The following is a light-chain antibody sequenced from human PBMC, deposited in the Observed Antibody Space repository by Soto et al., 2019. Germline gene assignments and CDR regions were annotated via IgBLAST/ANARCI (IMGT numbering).Light chain of an antibody. CDR2: YVD. J-gene: IGLJ1*01. CDR1: SSDVGAYDY. CDR3: CSYADGSIYF. Sequence: QSVLTQPASVSVSPVQSITISFTVTSSDVGAYDYVSWYLQYPDKAPQLLIYYVDHRPSGVSSRFSGSKSGNTASLTISGLQAEDEGDYYCCSYADGSIYFFGTGTKVTVL. V-gene: IGLV2-14*03.